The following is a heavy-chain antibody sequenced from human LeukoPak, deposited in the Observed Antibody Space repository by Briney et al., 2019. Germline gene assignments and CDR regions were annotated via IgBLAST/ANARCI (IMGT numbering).Heavy chain of an antibody. CDR2: INPNSGDT. V-gene: IGHV1-2*06. CDR3: ARDYCSSTSCLFDY. D-gene: IGHD2-2*01. Sequence: EASGKVSCKASGYTFTGYHMHWVRQAPGQGLERMGRINPNSGDTNYVQNFQGRVTMTRDTSISTAYMELSRLRSDDTAVYYCARDYCSSTSCLFDYWGQGTLVTVSS. CDR1: GYTFTGYH. J-gene: IGHJ4*02.